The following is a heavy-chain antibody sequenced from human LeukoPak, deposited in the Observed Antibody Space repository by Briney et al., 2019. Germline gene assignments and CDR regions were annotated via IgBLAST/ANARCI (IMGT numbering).Heavy chain of an antibody. CDR2: FYYSGST. CDR3: ARARTVYYFDY. V-gene: IGHV4-59*01. Sequence: SETLSLTCTVSGGSISSYYWSWIRQPPGKGLEWIGYFYYSGSTNYNPSLKSRVTISVDTSKNQFSLKLSSVTAADTAVYYCARARTVYYFDYWGQGTLVTVSS. CDR1: GGSISSYY. J-gene: IGHJ4*02.